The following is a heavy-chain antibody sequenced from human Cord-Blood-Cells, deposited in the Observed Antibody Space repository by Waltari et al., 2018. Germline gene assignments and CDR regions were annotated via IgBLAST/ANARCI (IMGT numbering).Heavy chain of an antibody. CDR3: ARSPLVPAAFDY. V-gene: IGHV4-34*01. CDR2: INHSGST. J-gene: IGHJ4*02. Sequence: QVQLQQWGAGLLKPSETLSLTCAVYGGSFSGYYWSWIRQPPGKGLEWIGEINHSGSTNYNPSLKSLVTISVDTAKNKLSLNVSSVTAADTAVYYCARSPLVPAAFDYWGQGTLVTVSS. CDR1: GGSFSGYY. D-gene: IGHD2-2*01.